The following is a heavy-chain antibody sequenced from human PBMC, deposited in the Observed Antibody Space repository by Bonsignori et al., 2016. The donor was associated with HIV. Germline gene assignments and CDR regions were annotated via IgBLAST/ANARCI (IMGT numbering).Heavy chain of an antibody. Sequence: EVQLVESVGALEHPGGTLRLSCGASGLTFSRYGMHWVRQAPGKGLEWVAGISNSGGATFYADSVKGRFIISRDNSRDTLYLQMNSLRAEDTAVYYCGSDRVAARLPVDFWGQG. CDR2: ISNSGGAT. V-gene: IGHV3-23*04. D-gene: IGHD2-21*01. J-gene: IGHJ4*02. CDR1: GLTFSRYG. CDR3: GSDRVAARLPVDF.